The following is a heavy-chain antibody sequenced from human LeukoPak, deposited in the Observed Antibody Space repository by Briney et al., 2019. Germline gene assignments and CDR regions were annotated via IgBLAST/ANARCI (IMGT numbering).Heavy chain of an antibody. J-gene: IGHJ5*02. Sequence: GASVKVSCKASGYTFTGYYMHWVRQAPGQGLEWMGWINPNSGGTNYAQKFQGRVTMTRDTSISTAYMELSRLRSDDTAVYYCARESYYDSSGYPNWFDPWGQGTLVTASS. CDR2: INPNSGGT. CDR1: GYTFTGYY. D-gene: IGHD3-22*01. CDR3: ARESYYDSSGYPNWFDP. V-gene: IGHV1-2*02.